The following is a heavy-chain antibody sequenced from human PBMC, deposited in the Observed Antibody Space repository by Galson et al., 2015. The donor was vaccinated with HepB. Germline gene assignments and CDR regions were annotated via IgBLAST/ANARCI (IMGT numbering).Heavy chain of an antibody. CDR3: ARRYCTNGVCYRNFRMDWFDP. CDR2: INHSGST. CDR1: GGSFSGYY. Sequence: ETLSLTCAVYGGSFSGYYWSWIRQPPGKGLEWIGEINHSGSTNYNPSLKSRVTISVDTSKNQFSLKLSSVTAADTAVYYCARRYCTNGVCYRNFRMDWFDPWGQGTLVTVSS. V-gene: IGHV4-34*01. J-gene: IGHJ5*02. D-gene: IGHD2-8*01.